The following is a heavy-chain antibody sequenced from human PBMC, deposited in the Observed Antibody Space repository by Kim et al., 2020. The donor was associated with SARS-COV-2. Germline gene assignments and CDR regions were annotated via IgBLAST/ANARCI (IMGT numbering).Heavy chain of an antibody. J-gene: IGHJ4*02. CDR1: GFTFSSYA. CDR3: AKPSYFDWLRPLDY. CDR2: ISGSGSTT. V-gene: IGHV3-23*01. Sequence: GGSLRLSCAASGFTFSSYAMSWIRQAPGKGLEWVSSISGSGSTTYYADSVKGRFTISRDNSKNTLYLQMNSLRAEDTAVYYCAKPSYFDWLRPLDYWGQGTLVTVSS. D-gene: IGHD3-9*01.